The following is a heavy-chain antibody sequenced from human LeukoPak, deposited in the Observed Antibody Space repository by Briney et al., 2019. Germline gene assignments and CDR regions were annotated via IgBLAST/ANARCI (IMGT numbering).Heavy chain of an antibody. CDR1: GLTFSRYA. J-gene: IGHJ3*02. CDR3: AKEVYYFDTSGLYSFAFDI. V-gene: IGHV3-23*01. D-gene: IGHD3-22*01. Sequence: GGSLRLSCAASGLTFSRYAMSWVRQAPGKGLEWVSAISASGGSTSYADSVKGRFTISRDNSKNTLYLQMNSLRVEDTAVYYCAKEVYYFDTSGLYSFAFDIWGQGTMVTVPS. CDR2: ISASGGST.